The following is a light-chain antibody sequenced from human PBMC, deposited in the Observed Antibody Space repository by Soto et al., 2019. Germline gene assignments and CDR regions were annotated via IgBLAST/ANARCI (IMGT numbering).Light chain of an antibody. Sequence: QPASVSGSPGQSITISCAGTSSDVGSFNLVSWYQQYPGKAPKLMIYEGSKRPSGVSNRFSGSKSDNTASLTISGLQAEDEADYYCCSYAGGTTLVFGGGTKLTVL. J-gene: IGLJ2*01. CDR1: SSDVGSFNL. CDR2: EGS. V-gene: IGLV2-23*01. CDR3: CSYAGGTTLV.